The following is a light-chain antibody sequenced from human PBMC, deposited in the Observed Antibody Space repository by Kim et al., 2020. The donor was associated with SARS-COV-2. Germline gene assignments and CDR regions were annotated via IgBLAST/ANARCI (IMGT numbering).Light chain of an antibody. Sequence: ALGQTVRITCKGGSLRSYDAGWYQQKPGQAPVLVIYGKNNRPSGIPDRFSGSSSGNTASLTITGAQAEDEADYYCNSRDSSGNHYVFGTGTKVTVL. V-gene: IGLV3-19*01. CDR3: NSRDSSGNHYV. CDR2: GKN. CDR1: SLRSYD. J-gene: IGLJ1*01.